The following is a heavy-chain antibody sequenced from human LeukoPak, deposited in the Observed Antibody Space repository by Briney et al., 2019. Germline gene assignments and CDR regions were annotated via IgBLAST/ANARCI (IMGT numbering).Heavy chain of an antibody. Sequence: GESLKIPCQGSGYSFTSYWIGWVRQMPGRGLEWMGIIYPGDSDTRYSPSFQGQVTISADKSISTAYLQWSSLKASDTAMYYCARTRAVAGLDAFDIWGQGTMVTVSS. J-gene: IGHJ3*02. V-gene: IGHV5-51*01. CDR2: IYPGDSDT. CDR3: ARTRAVAGLDAFDI. CDR1: GYSFTSYW. D-gene: IGHD6-19*01.